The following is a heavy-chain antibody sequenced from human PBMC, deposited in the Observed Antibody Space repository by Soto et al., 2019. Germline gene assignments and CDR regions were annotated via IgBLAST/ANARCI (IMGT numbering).Heavy chain of an antibody. CDR1: GYTFTSYG. V-gene: IGHV1-18*01. CDR3: ASSLVTSRAHYYGMDV. Sequence: ASVKVSCKASGYTFTSYGISWVRQAPGQGLERMGWISAYNGNTNYAQKLQGRVTMTKDTSTSTAYMELRSLRSDDTALYYCASSLVTSRAHYYGMDVWGQGTTVTVSS. CDR2: ISAYNGNT. J-gene: IGHJ6*02. D-gene: IGHD5-18*01.